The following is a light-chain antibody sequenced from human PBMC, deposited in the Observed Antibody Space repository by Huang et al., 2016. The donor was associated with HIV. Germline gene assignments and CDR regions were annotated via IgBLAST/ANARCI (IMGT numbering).Light chain of an antibody. CDR3: QQFVNVPLT. CDR1: QGISHY. J-gene: IGKJ4*01. CDR2: DAS. V-gene: IGKV1-33*01. Sequence: DIQMTQSPSSLSASVGDRVTITCQASQGISHYLNVYQHKPGNAPKLLIYDASNLESGVPSRFSGGGSGTHFTFTISSLQSEDIATYYCQQFVNVPLTFGGGTTVEIK.